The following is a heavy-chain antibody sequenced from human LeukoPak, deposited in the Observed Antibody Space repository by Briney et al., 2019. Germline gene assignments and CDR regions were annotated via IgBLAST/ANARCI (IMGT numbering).Heavy chain of an antibody. V-gene: IGHV5-51*01. Sequence: GESLKISCKGSGYSFTNYWIGWVRPMPEKGLEWMGIIYFGDSHTTYSPSFQGQVTISADRSISTAYLHWNSLKASDTAIYYCAKSAGSSSSWEFDSWGQGTLVAVSS. CDR1: GYSFTNYW. D-gene: IGHD6-13*01. J-gene: IGHJ4*02. CDR3: AKSAGSSSSWEFDS. CDR2: IYFGDSHT.